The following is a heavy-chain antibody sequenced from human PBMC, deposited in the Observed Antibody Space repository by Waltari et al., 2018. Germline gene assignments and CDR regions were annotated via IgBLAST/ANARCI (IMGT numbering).Heavy chain of an antibody. Sequence: EVQLVQSGAEVQKAGATVKIACKTSGYLFTDSYIHWGQQAPGIGLKWVGRVAPENGETVYADGLQARLTITADTSADTSYMELNTLRSGDTAIYYCARGRNDLSAFFDPWGQGTLVAVSS. CDR3: ARGRNDLSAFFDP. D-gene: IGHD2-21*02. CDR1: GYLFTDSY. V-gene: IGHV1-69-2*01. CDR2: VAPENGET. J-gene: IGHJ5*02.